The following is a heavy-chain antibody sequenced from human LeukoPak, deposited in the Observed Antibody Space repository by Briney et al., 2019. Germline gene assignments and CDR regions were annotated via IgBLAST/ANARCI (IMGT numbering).Heavy chain of an antibody. Sequence: SVKVSCKSSGYIFTNHYMHWVRQAPGQGLEWMGGIIPIFGTANYAQKFQGRVTITADESTSTAYMELSSLRSEDTAVYYCATPRRWLQLEEPYYFDYWGQGTLVTVSS. CDR3: ATPRRWLQLEEPYYFDY. CDR2: IIPIFGTA. J-gene: IGHJ4*02. D-gene: IGHD5-24*01. CDR1: GYIFTNHY. V-gene: IGHV1-69*13.